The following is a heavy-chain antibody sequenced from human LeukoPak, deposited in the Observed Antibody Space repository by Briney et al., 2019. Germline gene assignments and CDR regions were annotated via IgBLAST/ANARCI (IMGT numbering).Heavy chain of an antibody. J-gene: IGHJ3*02. D-gene: IGHD3-22*01. V-gene: IGHV4-39*01. CDR1: GGSIRSSSYY. Sequence: PSETLSLTCTVSGGSIRSSSYYWGWIRQPPGKGLEWIGSIYYSGSTYYNPSLKSRVTISVDTSKNQFSLKLSSVTAADTAVYYCARHGFTMTPGAFDIWGQGTMVTVSS. CDR2: IYYSGST. CDR3: ARHGFTMTPGAFDI.